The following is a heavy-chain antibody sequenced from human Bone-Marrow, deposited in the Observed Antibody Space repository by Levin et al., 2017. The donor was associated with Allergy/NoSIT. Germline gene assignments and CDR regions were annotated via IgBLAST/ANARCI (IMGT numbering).Heavy chain of an antibody. CDR2: IWSDGSYK. Sequence: QSGGSLRLSCAASRFTFSGYGMHWVRQAPGKGLEWVAVIWSDGSYKYNTDSVKGRFTISRDNSKNTLYLQMNSLRAEDSAVYYCAREGDYGDYNRFDPWGQGTLVTVSS. J-gene: IGHJ5*02. V-gene: IGHV3-33*01. D-gene: IGHD4-17*01. CDR3: AREGDYGDYNRFDP. CDR1: RFTFSGYG.